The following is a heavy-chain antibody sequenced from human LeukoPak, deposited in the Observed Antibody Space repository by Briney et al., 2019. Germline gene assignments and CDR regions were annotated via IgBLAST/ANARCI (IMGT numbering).Heavy chain of an antibody. Sequence: PSETLSLTCTVSGGSISSYYWSWIRQPPGKGLEWIGYIYYSGSTNYNPSLKSRVTISVDTSKNQFSLKLSSVTAADTAVYYCARGIAVAAFPPDHFDYWGQGTLVTVSS. CDR3: ARGIAVAAFPPDHFDY. CDR1: GGSISSYY. V-gene: IGHV4-59*01. D-gene: IGHD6-19*01. CDR2: IYYSGST. J-gene: IGHJ4*02.